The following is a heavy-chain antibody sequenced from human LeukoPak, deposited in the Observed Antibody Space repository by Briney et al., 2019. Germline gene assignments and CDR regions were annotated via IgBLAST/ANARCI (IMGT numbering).Heavy chain of an antibody. J-gene: IGHJ4*02. V-gene: IGHV3-30*04. CDR3: AREPGIAVAGTFDY. D-gene: IGHD6-19*01. CDR1: GFTFSSYA. Sequence: GGSQRLSCAASGFTFSSYAMHWVRQAPVKGLEWVAVISYDESNEYYADSVKGRFTISRDNSKNTLYLQMNSLRAEDTAVYYCAREPGIAVAGTFDYWGQGTLVTVSS. CDR2: ISYDESNE.